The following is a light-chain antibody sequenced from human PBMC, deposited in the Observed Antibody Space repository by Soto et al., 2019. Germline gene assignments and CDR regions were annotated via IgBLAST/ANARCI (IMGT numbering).Light chain of an antibody. CDR1: QSISSY. V-gene: IGKV1-39*01. CDR3: QNYKSALRIT. CDR2: AAS. J-gene: IGKJ5*01. Sequence: DIQMTQSPSSLSASVGDRVTITCRASQSISSYLNWYQQKPGKAPKLLIYAASSLQSGVPSRFSGSGSGTDFTLTISSLQPEDVATYYCQNYKSALRITFGQGTRLEI.